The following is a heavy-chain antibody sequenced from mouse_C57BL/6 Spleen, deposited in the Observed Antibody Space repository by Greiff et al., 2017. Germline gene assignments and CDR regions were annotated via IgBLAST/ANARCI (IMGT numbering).Heavy chain of an antibody. CDR3: TMYYYDSSTHWYFDV. CDR2: ISSGGDYI. Sequence: EVKVVESGAGLVKPGGSLKLSCAASGFTFSSYAMSWVRQTPEKRLEWVAYISSGGDYIYYADTVKGRFTISRDNARNTLYLQMSSLTSEDTAMYYCTMYYYDSSTHWYFDVWGTGTTVTVSS. CDR1: GFTFSSYA. D-gene: IGHD1-1*01. J-gene: IGHJ1*03. V-gene: IGHV5-9-1*02.